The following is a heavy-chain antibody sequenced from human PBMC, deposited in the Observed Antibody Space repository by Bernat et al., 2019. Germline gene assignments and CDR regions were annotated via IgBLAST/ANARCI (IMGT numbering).Heavy chain of an antibody. Sequence: EVRLLESGGGLVQPGGSLRLSCAASGFTFSNYAMTWVRRAPGKGLEWVSAISYTGGATYYADSVKGRFTVSRDNSKNTLYLQMNSLRAEDTAVYYCAKVPSDWFFDYWGQGTLVTVSS. CDR3: AKVPSDWFFDY. CDR2: ISYTGGAT. V-gene: IGHV3-23*01. J-gene: IGHJ4*02. D-gene: IGHD3-9*01. CDR1: GFTFSNYA.